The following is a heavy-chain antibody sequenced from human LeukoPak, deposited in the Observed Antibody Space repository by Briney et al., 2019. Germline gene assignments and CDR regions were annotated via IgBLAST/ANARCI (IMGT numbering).Heavy chain of an antibody. V-gene: IGHV4-34*01. CDR2: INHSGST. CDR3: ARGKLPSISMVRGVRHTSWFDS. D-gene: IGHD3-10*01. Sequence: PSETLSLTCAVYGGSFSDYYWSWIRQSPGKGLEWIGEINHSGSTNYNPSLKSRVTISVDTTKNQFSLKLSSVTAADTAVYYCARGKLPSISMVRGVRHTSWFDSWGQGILVTVSS. J-gene: IGHJ5*01. CDR1: GGSFSDYY.